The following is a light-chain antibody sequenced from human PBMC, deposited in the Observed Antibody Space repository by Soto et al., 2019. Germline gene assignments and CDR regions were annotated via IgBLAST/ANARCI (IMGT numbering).Light chain of an antibody. Sequence: DIQMTQSPSTLSASVGDRVTFTCRASQNINTWLDWYQQRPGKAPELLIYKASTLKSGVPSRFSGSGSGTKFTLTISSLQPADFATYYCQQCTSYYTFGQGTKLEIK. CDR3: QQCTSYYT. J-gene: IGKJ2*01. CDR1: QNINTW. V-gene: IGKV1-5*03. CDR2: KAS.